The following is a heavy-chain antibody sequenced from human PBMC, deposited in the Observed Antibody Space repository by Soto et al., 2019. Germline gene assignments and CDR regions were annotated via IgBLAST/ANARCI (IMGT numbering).Heavy chain of an antibody. D-gene: IGHD4-17*01. V-gene: IGHV3-33*01. Sequence: QVQLVESGGGVVQPGRSLRLSCAASGFTFSSYGMHWVRQAPGKGLEWVAVIWYDGSNKYYADSVKGRFTISRNNCKNTLYLQMNSLRGEDTAVYYCAREMTTVTGAAFDIWGQGTMVTVSS. CDR1: GFTFSSYG. CDR3: AREMTTVTGAAFDI. CDR2: IWYDGSNK. J-gene: IGHJ3*02.